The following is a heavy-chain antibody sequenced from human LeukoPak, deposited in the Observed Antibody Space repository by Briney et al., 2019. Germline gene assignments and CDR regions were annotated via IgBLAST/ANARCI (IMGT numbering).Heavy chain of an antibody. V-gene: IGHV3-30*02. D-gene: IGHD5-12*01. J-gene: IGHJ4*02. Sequence: PGGSPRLSCAASGFTFSSYGMHWVRQAPGKGLEWVAFIRYDGSNKYYADSVKGRFTISRDNSKNTLYLQMNSLRAEDTAVYYCAKDRSGSSDSGYAHWGQGTLVTVSS. CDR2: IRYDGSNK. CDR3: AKDRSGSSDSGYAH. CDR1: GFTFSSYG.